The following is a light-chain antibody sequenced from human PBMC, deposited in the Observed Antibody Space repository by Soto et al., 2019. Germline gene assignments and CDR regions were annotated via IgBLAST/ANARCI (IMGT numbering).Light chain of an antibody. J-gene: IGKJ1*01. Sequence: EIVLTQSPGTLSLSPVDRATLSCRASQSVAANYSAWFQQKPGQAPRLLIYGASNRATGIPDRFRGSGSGADFTLTISRLDPEDFAVYYCQQYGSSPWTFGRGTKVDIK. CDR3: QQYGSSPWT. V-gene: IGKV3-20*01. CDR1: QSVAANY. CDR2: GAS.